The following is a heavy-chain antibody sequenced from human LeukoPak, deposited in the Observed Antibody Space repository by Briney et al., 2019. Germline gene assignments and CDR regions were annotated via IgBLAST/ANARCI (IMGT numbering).Heavy chain of an antibody. CDR3: ARQILEMIVATYYFDY. CDR1: GGSISSSSYY. V-gene: IGHV4-39*01. Sequence: SETLSLTCTVSGGSISSSSYYWGWIRQPPGKGLEWIGSIYYSGSTYYNPSLKSRVTISVDTSKNQFSLKLSSVTAADTAVYYCARQILEMIVATYYFDYWGQGTLVTVSS. CDR2: IYYSGST. J-gene: IGHJ4*02. D-gene: IGHD3-22*01.